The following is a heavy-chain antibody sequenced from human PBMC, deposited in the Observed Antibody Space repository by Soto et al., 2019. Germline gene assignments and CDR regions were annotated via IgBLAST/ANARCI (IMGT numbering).Heavy chain of an antibody. Sequence: ASVKVSCKASGYTFTSYGISWVRQAPGQGLEWMGWISAYNGNTNYAQKLQGRVTMTTDTSTSTAYMELRSLRSDDTAVYYCARVGGFEYSSSYPDYWGQGTLVTVSS. D-gene: IGHD6-6*01. CDR2: ISAYNGNT. CDR1: GYTFTSYG. J-gene: IGHJ4*02. V-gene: IGHV1-18*01. CDR3: ARVGGFEYSSSYPDY.